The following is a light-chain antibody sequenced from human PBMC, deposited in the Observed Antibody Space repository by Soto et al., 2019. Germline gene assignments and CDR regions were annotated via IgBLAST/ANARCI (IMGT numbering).Light chain of an antibody. CDR3: QQRSNWPRPIT. J-gene: IGKJ5*01. CDR1: QSVSSY. CDR2: DAS. V-gene: IGKV3-11*01. Sequence: ENVFTQSPATPSFSPGERSTPPLNSLQSVSSYLAWYQQKPGQAPRLLIYDASNRATGIPARFSGSGSGTDFTLTISSLEPEDFAVYYCQQRSNWPRPITFGQGTRLEI.